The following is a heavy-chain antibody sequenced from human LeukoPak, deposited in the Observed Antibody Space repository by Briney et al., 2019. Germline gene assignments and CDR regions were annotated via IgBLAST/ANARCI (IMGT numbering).Heavy chain of an antibody. D-gene: IGHD5-18*01. J-gene: IGHJ4*02. Sequence: PGGSLRLSCAAYGFTFSDHYMDWVRQAPGKGLDRIGRTRNKANSFTTEYAASVKGRFTISRDDSKNSLYLQMNSLRAEDTAVYYCASPGYLRRPMGYWGQGTLVTVSS. CDR3: ASPGYLRRPMGY. CDR1: GFTFSDHY. CDR2: TRNKANSFTT. V-gene: IGHV3-72*01.